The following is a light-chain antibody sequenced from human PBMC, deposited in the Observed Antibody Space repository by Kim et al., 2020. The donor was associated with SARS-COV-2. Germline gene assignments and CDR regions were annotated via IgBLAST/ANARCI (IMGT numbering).Light chain of an antibody. CDR3: CSYARGSAYV. V-gene: IGLV2-14*03. CDR1: NSDVGGYNY. J-gene: IGLJ1*01. Sequence: GQSITISCTGNNSDVGGYNYVSWYQQHPGKAPKLLVYDVINRPSGVSNRFSGSKSGNTASLTISGLQAEDEADYYCCSYARGSAYVFGPGTKVTVL. CDR2: DVI.